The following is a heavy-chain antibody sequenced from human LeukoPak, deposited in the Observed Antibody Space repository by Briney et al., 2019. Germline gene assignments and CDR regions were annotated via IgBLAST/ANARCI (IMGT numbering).Heavy chain of an antibody. CDR1: GYTLPNCA. D-gene: IGHD3-22*01. Sequence: ASVKVSCKGSGYTLPNCAMHWVHQAPGQRLEWMGWINADNGDTKYSQKFQGRVTITRNTSASTAYMELSSLRSEDTAVYYCASTDYYDSSGYHLRYWGQGTLVTVSS. J-gene: IGHJ4*02. CDR2: INADNGDT. V-gene: IGHV1-3*01. CDR3: ASTDYYDSSGYHLRY.